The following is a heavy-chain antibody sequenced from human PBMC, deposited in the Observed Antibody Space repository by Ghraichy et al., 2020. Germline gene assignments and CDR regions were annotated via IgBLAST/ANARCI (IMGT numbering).Heavy chain of an antibody. D-gene: IGHD6-19*01. CDR3: SRGGGAGTPVLYHMDV. CDR2: ISSSTRYI. J-gene: IGHJ6*02. Sequence: TCVASGLMFSPNTMNWVRQAPGKGLEWVSSISSSTRYIYYADSVEGRFTISRDNAQNSLYLQMNSLRAEDTAVYYCSRGGGAGTPVLYHMDVWGLGTPVTVSS. CDR1: GLMFSPNT. V-gene: IGHV3-21*01.